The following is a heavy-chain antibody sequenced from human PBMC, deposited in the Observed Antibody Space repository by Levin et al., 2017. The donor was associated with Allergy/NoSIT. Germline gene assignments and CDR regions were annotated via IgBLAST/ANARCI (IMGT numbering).Heavy chain of an antibody. Sequence: GGSLRLSCTASGFTFGDYAMSWFRQAPGKGLEWVGFIRSKAYGGTTEYAASVKGRFTISRDDSKSIAYLQMNSLKTEDTAVYYCTRDRYYDSSGYYSDYWGQGTLVTVSS. J-gene: IGHJ4*02. CDR1: GFTFGDYA. D-gene: IGHD3-22*01. V-gene: IGHV3-49*03. CDR3: TRDRYYDSSGYYSDY. CDR2: IRSKAYGGTT.